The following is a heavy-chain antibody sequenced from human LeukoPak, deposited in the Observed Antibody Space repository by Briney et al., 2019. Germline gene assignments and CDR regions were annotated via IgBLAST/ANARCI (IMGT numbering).Heavy chain of an antibody. J-gene: IGHJ4*02. CDR2: IKSKTEGGTT. D-gene: IGHD2-2*01. V-gene: IGHV3-15*01. CDR1: GFTFSNAW. Sequence: GGSLRLSCAASGFTFSNAWMSWVRQAPGKGLEWVGRIKSKTEGGTTDYAAPVKGRFTISRDDSKNTLYLQMNSLKTEGTAVYYCTTGVVVPAAIWGQGTLVTVSS. CDR3: TTGVVVPAAI.